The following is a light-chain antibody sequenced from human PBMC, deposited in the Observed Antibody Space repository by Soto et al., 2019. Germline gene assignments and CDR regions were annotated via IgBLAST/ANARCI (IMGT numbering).Light chain of an antibody. V-gene: IGKV3-20*01. CDR1: QSVSSSY. CDR3: QQYGSSPPLT. CDR2: GAS. J-gene: IGKJ4*01. Sequence: EIVLTQSPGTLSLSPGERATLSCRASQSVSSSYLAWYQQKPGQAPRLLIYGASSRATGIPDRFSGSGSGTDFTLTINRLEPEDFAGDYCQQYGSSPPLTFGGGTKVEIK.